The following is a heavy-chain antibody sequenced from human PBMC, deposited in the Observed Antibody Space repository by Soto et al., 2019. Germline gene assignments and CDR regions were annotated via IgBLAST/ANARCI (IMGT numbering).Heavy chain of an antibody. D-gene: IGHD3-16*02. CDR3: ARGRSLSINTDLYGMDV. J-gene: IGHJ6*02. CDR2: IGITGDT. CDR1: GFTFRTYD. V-gene: IGHV3-13*01. Sequence: GGSLRLSCAASGFTFRTYDVHWVRQATGKGLEWVSSIGITGDTYYIDSVKGRFTISREEAKNSLYLQMNSLGAGDTAVYFCARGRSLSINTDLYGMDVWGQGTTVTVSS.